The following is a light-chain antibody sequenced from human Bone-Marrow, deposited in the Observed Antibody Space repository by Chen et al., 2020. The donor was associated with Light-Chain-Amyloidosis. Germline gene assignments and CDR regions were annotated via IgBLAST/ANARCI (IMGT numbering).Light chain of an antibody. CDR2: VNSDGSH. V-gene: IGLV4-69*01. CDR3: QTWGTGYVV. CDR1: SGHSNYV. Sequence: QAVLTQSPSASASLGASVKLTCTLSSGHSNYVIAWHQQQPERGLRYLLKVNSDGSHSRGDGIPDRFSGASSGAERYLTISSLQSEDEADYYGQTWGTGYVVFGGGTKLTVL. J-gene: IGLJ2*01.